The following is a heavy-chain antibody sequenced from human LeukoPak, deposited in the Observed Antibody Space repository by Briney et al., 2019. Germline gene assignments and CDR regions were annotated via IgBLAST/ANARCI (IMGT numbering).Heavy chain of an antibody. CDR3: AREFLENYDILTGYYLS. CDR2: ISSSSSYI. CDR1: GFTFSSYS. D-gene: IGHD3-9*01. J-gene: IGHJ5*02. Sequence: GGSLRLSCAASGFTFSSYSMNWVRQAPGKGLEWVSSISSSSSYIYYADSVKGRFTISRDNAKNSLYLQMNSLRAEDTAVYYCAREFLENYDILTGYYLSWGQGTLVTVSS. V-gene: IGHV3-21*01.